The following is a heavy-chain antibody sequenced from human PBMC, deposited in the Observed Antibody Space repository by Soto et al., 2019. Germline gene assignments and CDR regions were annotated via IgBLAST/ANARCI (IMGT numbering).Heavy chain of an antibody. V-gene: IGHV3-48*03. J-gene: IGHJ4*02. CDR1: GLTFSKFE. CDR2: ISSDGTTT. D-gene: IGHD2-21*01. Sequence: GGSLRLSCAASGLTFSKFEMTWVRQAPGKGLEWVSSISSDGTTTHYADSVKGRFTISRDNDRNSLYLQMNSLKGEDTATYYCVRVGIVARPYWGQGTPVTVSS. CDR3: VRVGIVARPY.